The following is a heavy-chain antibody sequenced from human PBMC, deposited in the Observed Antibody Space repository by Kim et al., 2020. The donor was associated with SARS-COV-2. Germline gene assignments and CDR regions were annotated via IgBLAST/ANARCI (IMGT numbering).Heavy chain of an antibody. D-gene: IGHD3-9*01. CDR3: TSGFDWAFDL. CDR2: ISTDDI. CDR1: GFAFSSYR. J-gene: IGHJ5*02. V-gene: IGHV3-21*05. Sequence: GGSLRLSCVASGFAFSSYRMNWVRQAPGKGLEWLSYISTDDIYYEYSVKDRFTISRDNDKNALCLQMKSLSDGDTAGDFCTSGFDWAFDLWGQGTLVTVSS.